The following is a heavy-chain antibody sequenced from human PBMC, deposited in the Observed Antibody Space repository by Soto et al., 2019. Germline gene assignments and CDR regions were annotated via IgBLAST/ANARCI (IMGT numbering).Heavy chain of an antibody. CDR2: IYYSGST. CDR3: ARARLYGDFWSGPQGEYFDY. Sequence: PSETLSLTCTVSGGSISSYYWSWIRQPPGKGLEWIGYIYYSGSTNYNPSLKSQVTISVDTSKNQFSLKLSSVTAADTAVYYCARARLYGDFWSGPQGEYFDYWGQGTLVTVSS. J-gene: IGHJ4*02. D-gene: IGHD3-3*01. V-gene: IGHV4-59*01. CDR1: GGSISSYY.